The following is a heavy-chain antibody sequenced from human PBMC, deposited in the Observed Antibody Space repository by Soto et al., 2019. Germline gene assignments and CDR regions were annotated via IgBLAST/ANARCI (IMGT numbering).Heavy chain of an antibody. D-gene: IGHD6-6*01. V-gene: IGHV3-53*01. Sequence: GGSLRLSCAASGFTVSSNYMSWVRQAPGKGLEWVSVIYSDGSTYYADSVKGRFTISRDNSKNTLYLQMNNLRAEDTAVYYCARDKGAPRKIGVFREYSSSSGGFDYWGQGTLVTVSS. CDR1: GFTVSSNY. CDR3: ARDKGAPRKIGVFREYSSSSGGFDY. J-gene: IGHJ4*02. CDR2: IYSDGST.